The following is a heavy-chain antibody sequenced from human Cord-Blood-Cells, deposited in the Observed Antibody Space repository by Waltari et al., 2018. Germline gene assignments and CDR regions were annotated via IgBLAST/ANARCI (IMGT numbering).Heavy chain of an antibody. J-gene: IGHJ4*02. CDR3: ARINWGLRSCDY. Sequence: QVQLQESGPGLVKPSETLSLTCAVSGYSISSGYYWGWIREPPGKGLGGIGSISHSGSTYYNPSRKSRVTISVDTSKNQFSLKLSSVTAADTAVYYCARINWGLRSCDYWGQGTLVTVSS. V-gene: IGHV4-38-2*01. D-gene: IGHD7-27*01. CDR1: GYSISSGYY. CDR2: ISHSGST.